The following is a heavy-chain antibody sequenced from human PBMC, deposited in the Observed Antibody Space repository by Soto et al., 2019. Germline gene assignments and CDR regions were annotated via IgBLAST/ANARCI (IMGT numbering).Heavy chain of an antibody. Sequence: ASVKVSCKASGYTFTSYAMHWVRQAPGQRLEWMGWINAGNGNTKYSQKFQGRVTITRDTSASTAYMELSSLRSEDTAVYYCARYYYDRGYYYGMDVWGQGNTVTVSS. V-gene: IGHV1-3*01. D-gene: IGHD3-22*01. CDR3: ARYYYDRGYYYGMDV. J-gene: IGHJ6*02. CDR1: GYTFTSYA. CDR2: INAGNGNT.